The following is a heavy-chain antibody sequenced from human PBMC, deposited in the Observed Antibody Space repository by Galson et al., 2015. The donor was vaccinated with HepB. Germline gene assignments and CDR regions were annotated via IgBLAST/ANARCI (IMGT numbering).Heavy chain of an antibody. V-gene: IGHV3-53*01. J-gene: IGHJ4*02. CDR1: GFIVSSNY. D-gene: IGHD5-18*01. CDR3: ARGGYRYLDY. Sequence: SLRLSCAASGFIVSSNYMSWVRQAPGKGLEWVSVLYSDGRTYYGDSVKDRFTISRDNSKNTLYLQMNSLRAEDTAVYYCARGGYRYLDYWGQGTLVTVSS. CDR2: LYSDGRT.